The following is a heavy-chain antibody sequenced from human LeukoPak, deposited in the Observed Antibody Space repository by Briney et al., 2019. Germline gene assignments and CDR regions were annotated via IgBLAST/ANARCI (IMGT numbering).Heavy chain of an antibody. CDR2: IYHSGST. CDR1: GGSISSSSYY. CDR3: ARDLRFLEWPHLDY. V-gene: IGHV4-39*07. J-gene: IGHJ4*02. Sequence: SETLSLTCTVSGGSISSSSYYWGWIRQPPGKGLEWIGSIYHSGSTYYNPSLKSRVTISVDTSKNQFSLKLSSVTAADTAVYYCARDLRFLEWPHLDYWGQGTLVTVSS. D-gene: IGHD3-3*01.